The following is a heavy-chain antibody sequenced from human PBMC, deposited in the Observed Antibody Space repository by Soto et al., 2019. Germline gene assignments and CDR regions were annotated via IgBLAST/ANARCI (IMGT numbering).Heavy chain of an antibody. J-gene: IGHJ4*02. V-gene: IGHV3-7*01. D-gene: IGHD6-19*01. CDR1: GFTFSSYW. CDR2: IKQDGSAK. CDR3: ASFEWLRDFDY. Sequence: VQLVESGGGLVQPGGSLRLSCAASGFTFSSYWMSWVRQAPGKGLEWVANIKQDGSAKYYVDSVKGRFTISRDNAKNSLYLQMNSLRAEDTAVYYCASFEWLRDFDYWGQGTLVTVSS.